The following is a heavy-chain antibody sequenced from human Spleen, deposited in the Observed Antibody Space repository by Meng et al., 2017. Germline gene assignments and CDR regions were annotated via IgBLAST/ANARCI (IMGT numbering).Heavy chain of an antibody. V-gene: IGHV3-30-3*01. Sequence: QVQLVESGRGVGQPGTSLRLAGAASGITFSTSTMSWVRQSPGKGLVWVALISDDGGIKYYADSVRGRFTISRDNSKNTMYLQMSSLRPEDTAVYYCAGGPNWRRWGEFDYWGQGALVTVSS. J-gene: IGHJ4*02. D-gene: IGHD3-16*01. CDR1: GITFSTST. CDR2: ISDDGGIK. CDR3: AGGPNWRRWGEFDY.